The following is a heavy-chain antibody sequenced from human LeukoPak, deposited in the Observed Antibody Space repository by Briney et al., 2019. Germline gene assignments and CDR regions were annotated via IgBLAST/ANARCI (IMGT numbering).Heavy chain of an antibody. CDR1: GFTFSSYA. V-gene: IGHV3-15*01. J-gene: IGHJ4*02. D-gene: IGHD4-11*01. CDR3: CTDLQWKGGDF. Sequence: PGGSLRLSCAASGFTFSSYAMTWVRQAPEKGLEWVGLIKSNNDGGTTDNAAPVKGRFSISRDDSRNTIYLQMNSLKTEDTGVYYCCTDLQWKGGDFWGQGTLVTVSS. CDR2: IKSNNDGGTT.